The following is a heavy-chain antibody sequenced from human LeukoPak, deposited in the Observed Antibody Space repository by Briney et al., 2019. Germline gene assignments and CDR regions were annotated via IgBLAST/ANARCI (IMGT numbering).Heavy chain of an antibody. D-gene: IGHD6-13*01. Sequence: KPSEPLSLTCTVSGGSMNYYYWTWIRQPPGKGLEWIGYVYFRGNANSTPSLQSRVTMSIDTSKNQFSLNLSSVTAADTAVYYCARGATSGTRYWYFDLWGRGTLVTVSS. J-gene: IGHJ2*01. V-gene: IGHV4-59*01. CDR1: GGSMNYYY. CDR2: VYFRGNA. CDR3: ARGATSGTRYWYFDL.